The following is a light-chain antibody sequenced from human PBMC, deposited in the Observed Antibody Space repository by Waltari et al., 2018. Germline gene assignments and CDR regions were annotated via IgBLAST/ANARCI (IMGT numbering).Light chain of an antibody. Sequence: DIQKSQSPSTLSASVGDRVTITCRASRSFSTGLAWYQQKPGKAPKLLIYGASTLEIGVPSRFSGSGSGKDFSLTISSLQPDDFATYYCQQYATYPRTFGQGTNVEVK. CDR1: RSFSTG. CDR2: GAS. V-gene: IGKV1-5*03. J-gene: IGKJ1*01. CDR3: QQYATYPRT.